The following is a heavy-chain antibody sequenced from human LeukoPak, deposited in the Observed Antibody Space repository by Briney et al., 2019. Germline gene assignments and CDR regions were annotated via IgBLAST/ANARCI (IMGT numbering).Heavy chain of an antibody. J-gene: IGHJ4*02. V-gene: IGHV3-11*01. CDR3: ARDTQKYCTNGVCYGLDY. CDR1: GFTFSDYY. CDR2: ISSSGSTI. Sequence: PGGSLRLSCAASGFTFSDYYMSWIRQAPGEGLEWVSYISSSGSTIYYADSVKGRFTISRDNAKNSLYLQMNSLRAEDTAVYYCARDTQKYCTNGVCYGLDYWGQGTLVTVSS. D-gene: IGHD2-8*01.